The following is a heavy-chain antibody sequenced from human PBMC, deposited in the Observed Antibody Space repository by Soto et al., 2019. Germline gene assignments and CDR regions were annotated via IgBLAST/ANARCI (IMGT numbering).Heavy chain of an antibody. V-gene: IGHV3-48*03. CDR1: VFTFISYE. J-gene: IGHJ4*02. CDR2: ISSTGSTI. CDR3: ARPYYYYDSSGKDY. D-gene: IGHD3-22*01. Sequence: QPGWSLRLSCASSVFTFISYEMSWVRQAPGKGLEWVSYISSTGSTIYYADSVKGRFTISRDNAKNSLYLQMNSLRAEDTAVYYCARPYYYYDSSGKDYWGQGTLVTVSS.